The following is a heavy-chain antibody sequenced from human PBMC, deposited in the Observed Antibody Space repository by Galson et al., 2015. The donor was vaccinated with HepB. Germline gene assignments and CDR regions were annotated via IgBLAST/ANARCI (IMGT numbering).Heavy chain of an antibody. CDR3: ARDLSSGSYWNWFDP. CDR1: GYTFTSYG. V-gene: IGHV1-18*01. D-gene: IGHD1-26*01. CDR2: ISAYNGNT. J-gene: IGHJ5*02. Sequence: SVKVSCKASGYTFTSYGISWVRQAPGQGLEWMGWISAYNGNTNYAQKLQGRVTMTTDTSTSTAYMELRSLRSDDTAVYYCARDLSSGSYWNWFDPWGQGTLVTVSS.